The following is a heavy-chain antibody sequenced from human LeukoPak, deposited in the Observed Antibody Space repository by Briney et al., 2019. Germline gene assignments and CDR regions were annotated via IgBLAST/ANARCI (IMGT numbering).Heavy chain of an antibody. Sequence: SETLTLICAVYGGSFSGYYWSWIRQPPGKGLEWIGEINHSGSTNYNPSLKSRVTISVYSAKNLFSLMLSSVDATGTAVYLCVRGGRACSSTICLRTYYLYYYYMDVWGKGTTVTVSS. D-gene: IGHD2-2*01. CDR1: GGSFSGYY. CDR3: VRGGRACSSTICLRTYYLYYYYMDV. J-gene: IGHJ6*03. V-gene: IGHV4-34*01. CDR2: INHSGST.